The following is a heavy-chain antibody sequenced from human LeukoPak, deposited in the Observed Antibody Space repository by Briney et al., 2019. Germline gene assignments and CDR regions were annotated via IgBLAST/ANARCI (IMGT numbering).Heavy chain of an antibody. CDR3: ARTQKVNYGSGSYYNRWFDP. V-gene: IGHV1-2*02. CDR1: GYTFTGYY. D-gene: IGHD3-10*01. Sequence: ASVKVSCKASGYTFTGYYMHWVRQAPGQGLEWMGWINPNSGGTNYAQKFQGRVTMTRDTSISTAYMELSRLRSDDTAVYYCARTQKVNYGSGSYYNRWFDPWGQGTLVTVSS. J-gene: IGHJ5*02. CDR2: INPNSGGT.